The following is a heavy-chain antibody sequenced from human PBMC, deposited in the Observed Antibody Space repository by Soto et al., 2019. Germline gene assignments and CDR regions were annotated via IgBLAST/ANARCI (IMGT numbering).Heavy chain of an antibody. Sequence: SETLSLTCAISGDSVSSNTAAWNWIRQSPSRGLEWLGRTYYRSKWYNDYAVSVKSRIXXXXXXSXKXFXXXLNSXTPEDTALYYCVRDVGFDFDYWGLGTLVTVS. V-gene: IGHV6-1*01. J-gene: IGHJ4*02. CDR1: GDSVSSNTAA. D-gene: IGHD1-26*01. CDR2: TYYRSKWYN. CDR3: VRDVGFDFDY.